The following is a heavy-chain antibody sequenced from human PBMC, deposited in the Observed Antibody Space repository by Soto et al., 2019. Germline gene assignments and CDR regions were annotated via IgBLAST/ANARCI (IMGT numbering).Heavy chain of an antibody. J-gene: IGHJ3*02. CDR3: AGTIFGVAPPWGAFDI. D-gene: IGHD3-3*01. Sequence: GGSLRLSCAASGFTFDDYGMSWVRQAPGKGLEWVSGINWNGGSTGYADSVKGRFTISRDNAKNSLYLQMNSLRAEDTALYYCAGTIFGVAPPWGAFDIWGQGTMVTVSS. CDR1: GFTFDDYG. V-gene: IGHV3-20*04. CDR2: INWNGGST.